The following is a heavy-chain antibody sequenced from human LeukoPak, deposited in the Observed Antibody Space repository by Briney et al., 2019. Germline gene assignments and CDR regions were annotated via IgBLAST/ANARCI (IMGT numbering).Heavy chain of an antibody. D-gene: IGHD3-22*01. V-gene: IGHV1-46*01. J-gene: IGHJ3*02. CDR1: GYTFTSYY. CDR2: INPSGGST. CDR3: ARDYYDSSGYYQFNAFDI. Sequence: ASVKVSCKASGYTFTSYYMHWVRQAPGQGLEWMGIINPSGGSTSYAQKFQGRVTMTRDMSTSTVHMELSSLRSEDTAVYYCARDYYDSSGYYQFNAFDIWGQGTMVTVSS.